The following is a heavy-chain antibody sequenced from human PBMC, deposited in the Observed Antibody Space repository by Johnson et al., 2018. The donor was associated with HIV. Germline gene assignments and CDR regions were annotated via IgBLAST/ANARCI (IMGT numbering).Heavy chain of an antibody. Sequence: VQLLESGGGLVQPGGSLRLSCAASGFTFTNFWMSWVRQAPGKGLEWVADIKQDGSEKYYLDPVKGRFTISRDNARKSLYLQMNNLRAEDTAVYYCVRDDGSDYEAFDIWGQGTMVTVSS. CDR3: VRDDGSDYEAFDI. V-gene: IGHV3-7*05. J-gene: IGHJ3*02. CDR2: IKQDGSEK. CDR1: GFTFTNFW. D-gene: IGHD2-21*01.